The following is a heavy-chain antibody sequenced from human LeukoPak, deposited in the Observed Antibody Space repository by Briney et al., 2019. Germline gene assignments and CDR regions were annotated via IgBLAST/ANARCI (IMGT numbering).Heavy chain of an antibody. Sequence: KPSETLSLTCAVYGGSFSGYYWSWIRQPPGKGLEWIGEINHSGSTNYNPSLKSRVTISVDTSKSQFSLKLSSVTAADTAVYYCARWVVAADYYYYMDVWGKGTTVTVSS. V-gene: IGHV4-34*01. CDR2: INHSGST. CDR3: ARWVVAADYYYYMDV. J-gene: IGHJ6*03. D-gene: IGHD2-15*01. CDR1: GGSFSGYY.